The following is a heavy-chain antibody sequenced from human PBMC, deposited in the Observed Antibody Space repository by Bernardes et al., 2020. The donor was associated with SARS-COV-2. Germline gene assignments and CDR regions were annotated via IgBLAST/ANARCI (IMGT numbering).Heavy chain of an antibody. J-gene: IGHJ4*02. V-gene: IGHV3-48*02. D-gene: IGHD3-16*01. CDR2: IGKSGGDI. Sequence: GGSLRLSCAASGFTFNSYGMYWVRQAPGKGLEWISFIGKSGGDISYADSVQGRFTISRDNARDSLYLQMNSLRDDDTAVYYCARRVIDDMIRGGLDYWGQGTLVTVSS. CDR1: GFTFNSYG. CDR3: ARRVIDDMIRGGLDY.